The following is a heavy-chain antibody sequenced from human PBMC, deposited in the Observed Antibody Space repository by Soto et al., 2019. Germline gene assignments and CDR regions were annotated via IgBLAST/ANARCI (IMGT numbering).Heavy chain of an antibody. J-gene: IGHJ5*02. V-gene: IGHV3-23*01. D-gene: IGHD1-26*01. CDR3: PKSLRGSYYYWFDP. CDR2: ISGSGGST. Sequence: PGGSLRLSCAASGFTFSSYAMSWVRQAPGKGLEWVSAISGSGGSTYYADSVKGRFTISRDNSKNTLYLQMNSLRAEDTAVYYCPKSLRGSYYYWFDPWGQGTLVTVSS. CDR1: GFTFSSYA.